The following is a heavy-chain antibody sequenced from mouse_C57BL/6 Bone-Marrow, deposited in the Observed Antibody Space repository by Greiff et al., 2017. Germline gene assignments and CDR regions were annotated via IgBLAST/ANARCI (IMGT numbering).Heavy chain of an antibody. CDR3: AGYYGSPWYFDV. Sequence: VQLQQSGAELVKPGASAKLSCKASGYTFTSYWMHWVKQRPGQGLEWIGMIHPNSGSTNYNEKFKSKATLTVDKSSSTAYMQLSSLTSEDSAVYYCAGYYGSPWYFDVWGTGTTVTVSS. CDR2: IHPNSGST. D-gene: IGHD1-1*01. CDR1: GYTFTSYW. V-gene: IGHV1-64*01. J-gene: IGHJ1*03.